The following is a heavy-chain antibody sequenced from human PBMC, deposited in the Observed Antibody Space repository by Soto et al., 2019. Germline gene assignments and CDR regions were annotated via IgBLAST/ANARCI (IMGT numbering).Heavy chain of an antibody. J-gene: IGHJ6*02. V-gene: IGHV4-31*03. Sequence: TLSLTCTVSGDSIGSGAYYWSWIRQHPGKGLEWIGYIYYSGSTYYNPSLKSRVTISVDTSKTQFSLKLSSVTAADTAVYYGGRVGRVCSRASGSYNSYGRDVWG. CDR3: GRVGRVCSRASGSYNSYGRDV. CDR1: GDSIGSGAYY. D-gene: IGHD2-2*01. CDR2: IYYSGST.